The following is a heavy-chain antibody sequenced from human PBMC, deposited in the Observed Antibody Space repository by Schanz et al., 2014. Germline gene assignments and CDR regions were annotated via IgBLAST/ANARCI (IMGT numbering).Heavy chain of an antibody. Sequence: QVQLVESGGGVVQPGRSLRLSCAGSGFSFSDYGMHWVRQAPGRGLEWLAVIWFDGTNKYYADSVKGRFTISRDTSKNTLYLLLNSLRAEDTAVYYCVREEKYPSLLDCYYYMDVGGKGTSVNVSS. D-gene: IGHD2-2*01. CDR1: GFSFSDYG. V-gene: IGHV3-33*08. CDR2: IWFDGTNK. J-gene: IGHJ6*03. CDR3: VREEKYPSLLDCYYYMDV.